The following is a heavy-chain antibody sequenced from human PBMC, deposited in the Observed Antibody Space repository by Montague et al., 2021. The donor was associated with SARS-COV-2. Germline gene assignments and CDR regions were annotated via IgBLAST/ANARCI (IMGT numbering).Heavy chain of an antibody. V-gene: IGHV4-59*08. CDR1: GGSTASHC. D-gene: IGHD6-19*01. J-gene: IGHJ3*01. Sequence: SETLSLTCTVSGGSTASHCWNWIRQPPGKRREWIGYVYYNGDTKYKPSLQSRVTISIDTSENQFSLRLNSVTAAGTAVYFCARGWAFDPWGQGRLVTVSS. CDR2: VYYNGDT. CDR3: ARGWAFDP.